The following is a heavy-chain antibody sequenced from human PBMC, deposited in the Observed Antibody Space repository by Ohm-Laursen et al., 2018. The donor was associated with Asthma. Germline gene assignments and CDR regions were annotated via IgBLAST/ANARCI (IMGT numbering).Heavy chain of an antibody. CDR1: GATFSSSS. V-gene: IGHV1-69*01. Sequence: SSVKVSCKSSGATFSSSSINWVRQAPGQGLEWMGGIIPIFATANYAQKFQGRVTITADESTSTVYMEVSSLRSEDTAVYYCSKCGGSCYRSSYNWFDSWGQGTLVTVSS. CDR2: IIPIFATA. D-gene: IGHD3-16*02. CDR3: SKCGGSCYRSSYNWFDS. J-gene: IGHJ5*01.